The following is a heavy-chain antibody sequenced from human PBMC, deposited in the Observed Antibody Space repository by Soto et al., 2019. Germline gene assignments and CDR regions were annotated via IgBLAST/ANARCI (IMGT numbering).Heavy chain of an antibody. V-gene: IGHV3-30*18. CDR2: ISYDGSNK. CDR1: GFRFSSYA. D-gene: IGHD6-13*01. CDR3: AKGILAATIGPYAMDV. Sequence: QVQMVESGGGVVQPGTSLRLSCAASGFRFSSYAMHWVRQTPGKGLEWLGVISYDGSNKYYADFVRGRFTISRDRSKNTLYLQVNSLRAEDTAVYYCAKGILAATIGPYAMDVWGQGTTVTVSS. J-gene: IGHJ6*02.